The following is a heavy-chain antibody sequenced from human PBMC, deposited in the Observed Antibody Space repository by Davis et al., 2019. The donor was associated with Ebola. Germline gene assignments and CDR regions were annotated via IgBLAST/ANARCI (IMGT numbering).Heavy chain of an antibody. J-gene: IGHJ3*02. CDR3: ARDLRYSGSYYI. V-gene: IGHV1-8*01. D-gene: IGHD1-26*01. CDR1: GGTFTSYD. Sequence: ASVKVSCKASGGTFTSYDINWVRQATGQGLEWMGWMNPNSGNTGYAQKFQGRVTMTRNTSISTAYMELSSLRSEDTAVYYCARDLRYSGSYYIWGQGTMVTVSS. CDR2: MNPNSGNT.